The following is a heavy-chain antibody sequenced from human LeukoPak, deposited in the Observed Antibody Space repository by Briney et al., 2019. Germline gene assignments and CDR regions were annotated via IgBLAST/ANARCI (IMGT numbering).Heavy chain of an antibody. CDR3: ARDVGIAVAGYYFDY. V-gene: IGHV1-69*05. J-gene: IGHJ4*02. Sequence: SVKVSCKASGSTFSSYAISWVRQAPGQGLEWMGRIIPIFGTANYAQKFQGRVTITTDESTSTAYMELSSLRSEDTAVYYCARDVGIAVAGYYFDYWGQGTLVTVSS. D-gene: IGHD6-19*01. CDR2: IIPIFGTA. CDR1: GSTFSSYA.